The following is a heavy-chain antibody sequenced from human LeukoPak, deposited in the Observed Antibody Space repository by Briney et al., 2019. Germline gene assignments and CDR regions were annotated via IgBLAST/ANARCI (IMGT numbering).Heavy chain of an antibody. CDR2: IKQDGSEK. D-gene: IGHD5-18*01. V-gene: IGHV3-7*01. J-gene: IGHJ4*02. CDR3: ARATLGYSYGSTFDY. Sequence: PGGSLRLSCAASGFTFDDYGMSWVRQAPGKGLEWVANIKQDGSEKYYVDSVKGRFTISRDNAKNSLYLQMNSLRAEDTAVYYCARATLGYSYGSTFDYWGQGTLVTVSS. CDR1: GFTFDDYG.